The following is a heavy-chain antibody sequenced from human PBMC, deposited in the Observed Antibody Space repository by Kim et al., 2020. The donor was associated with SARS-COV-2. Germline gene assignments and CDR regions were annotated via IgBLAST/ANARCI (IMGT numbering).Heavy chain of an antibody. Sequence: GGSLRLSCAASGFTFSSYGMHWVRQAPGKGLEWVAVISYDGSNKYYADSVKGRFTISRDNSKNTLYLQMNSLRAEDTAVYYCAKSPLEGSSYFDYWGQGT. J-gene: IGHJ4*02. CDR3: AKSPLEGSSYFDY. V-gene: IGHV3-30*18. CDR2: ISYDGSNK. D-gene: IGHD6-13*01. CDR1: GFTFSSYG.